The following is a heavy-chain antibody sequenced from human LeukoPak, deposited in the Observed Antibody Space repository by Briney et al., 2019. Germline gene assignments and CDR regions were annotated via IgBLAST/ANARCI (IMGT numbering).Heavy chain of an antibody. CDR2: ISYDGSNK. CDR1: GFTFSSYA. D-gene: IGHD5-24*01. CDR3: ARVSSRRWLQSQHLDY. J-gene: IGHJ4*02. V-gene: IGHV3-30*01. Sequence: GRSLRLSCAASGFTFSSYAMHWFRQAPGKGLEWVAVISYDGSNKYYADSVKGRFTISRDNSKNTLYLQMNSLRAEDTAVYYCARVSSRRWLQSQHLDYWGQGTLVTVSS.